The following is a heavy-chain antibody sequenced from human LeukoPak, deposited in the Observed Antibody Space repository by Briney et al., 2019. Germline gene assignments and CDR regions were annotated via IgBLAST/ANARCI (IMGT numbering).Heavy chain of an antibody. Sequence: SGPTLVKPTQTLTLTCTFSGFSLSTNGVGVGWIRQPPGKALEWLALIYWNGDERYSPFLKSRLTITKDTSKNQVVLTMTNMDPVDTATYYCAHDSSGDGAFDIWGQGTMVTVSS. D-gene: IGHD7-27*01. CDR3: AHDSSGDGAFDI. CDR2: IYWNGDE. J-gene: IGHJ3*02. CDR1: GFSLSTNGVG. V-gene: IGHV2-5*01.